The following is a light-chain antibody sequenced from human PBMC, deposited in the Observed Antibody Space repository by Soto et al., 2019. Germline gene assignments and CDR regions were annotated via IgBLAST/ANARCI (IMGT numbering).Light chain of an antibody. J-gene: IGLJ1*01. CDR1: SSVVGGYNY. V-gene: IGLV2-11*01. CDR2: DVS. Sequence: QSVLTQPRSVSGSPGQSVTISCTGTSSVVGGYNYVSWYQQHPGKAPKLMIYDVSKRPSGVPDRFSGSKSGNTASLTISGLQAEDEADYYCCSYAGSYTDVFGTGTKATVL. CDR3: CSYAGSYTDV.